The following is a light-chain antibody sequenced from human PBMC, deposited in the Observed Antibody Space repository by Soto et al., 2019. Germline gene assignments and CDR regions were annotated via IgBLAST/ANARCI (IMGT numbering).Light chain of an antibody. Sequence: QYVLTQPPSVSGTPGQRVTISCTGSTSNIGAGYDVHWYQQLPGTVPKLLIYGNSNRPTGVPDRFSGSKSGTSASLAITGLQAEDEAEYYCQSYDSSLSGHYVFGSGTKLTVL. CDR2: GNS. J-gene: IGLJ1*01. CDR3: QSYDSSLSGHYV. V-gene: IGLV1-40*01. CDR1: TSNIGAGYD.